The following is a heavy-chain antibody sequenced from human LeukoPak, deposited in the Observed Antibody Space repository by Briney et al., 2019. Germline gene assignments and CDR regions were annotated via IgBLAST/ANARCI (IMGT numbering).Heavy chain of an antibody. CDR1: GYTFTSYG. Sequence: ASVKVSCKASGYTFTSYGISWVRQAPGQGLEWMGWISAHNGNTNYAQKLQGRVTMTTDTSTSTAYMELRSLRSDDTAVYYCARGGGGYSYGTFDAFDIWGQGTMVTVSS. CDR2: ISAHNGNT. D-gene: IGHD5-18*01. J-gene: IGHJ3*02. V-gene: IGHV1-18*01. CDR3: ARGGGGYSYGTFDAFDI.